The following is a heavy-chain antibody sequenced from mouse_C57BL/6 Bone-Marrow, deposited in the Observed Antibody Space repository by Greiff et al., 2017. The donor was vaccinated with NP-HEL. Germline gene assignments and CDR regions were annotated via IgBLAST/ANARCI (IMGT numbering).Heavy chain of an antibody. V-gene: IGHV5-12*01. CDR1: GFTFSDYY. CDR3: ARHTHYYGSSPFAY. D-gene: IGHD1-1*01. Sequence: EVKLMESGGGLVQPGGSLKLSCAASGFTFSDYYMYWVRQTPEKRLEWVAYISNGGGSTYYPDTVKGRFTISRDNAKNTLYLQMSRLKSEDTAMYYCARHTHYYGSSPFAYWGQGTLVTVSA. J-gene: IGHJ3*01. CDR2: ISNGGGST.